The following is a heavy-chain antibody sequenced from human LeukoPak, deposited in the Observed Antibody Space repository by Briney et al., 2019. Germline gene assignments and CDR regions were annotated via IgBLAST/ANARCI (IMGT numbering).Heavy chain of an antibody. J-gene: IGHJ6*02. CDR2: IYHNGTH. V-gene: IGHV4-4*02. CDR3: ATAPILRGEGGEHYKYGMDV. Sequence: SGTLSLTCAVSVGSISSGNWWTWVRQSPGKGLEWIGEIYHNGTHNYNPSLKGRVTISADTFKNHFSLKLTSVTAADTAVYYCATAPILRGEGGEHYKYGMDVWGQGTTVIVSS. CDR1: VGSISSGNW. D-gene: IGHD2-2*02.